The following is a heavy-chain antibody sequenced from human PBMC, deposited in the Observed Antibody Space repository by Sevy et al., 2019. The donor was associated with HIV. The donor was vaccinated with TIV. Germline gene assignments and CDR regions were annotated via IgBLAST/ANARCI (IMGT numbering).Heavy chain of an antibody. CDR1: GGSIRSGRYY. V-gene: IGHV4-61*02. CDR2: IYIRGTT. CDR3: ARELSDYAMEV. Sequence: SETLSLTCNVSGGSIRSGRYYWSWIRQPAGKGLEWIGRIYIRGTTNYNPSLKSRITMSVDTSKNQFSLKLSSVTATDTAVYYCARELSDYAMEVWGQGTTVTLSS. J-gene: IGHJ6*02.